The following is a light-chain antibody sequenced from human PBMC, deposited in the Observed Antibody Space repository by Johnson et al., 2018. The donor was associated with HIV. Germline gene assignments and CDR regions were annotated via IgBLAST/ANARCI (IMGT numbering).Light chain of an antibody. J-gene: IGLJ1*01. CDR2: DNN. V-gene: IGLV1-51*01. Sequence: QSVLTQPPSVSAAPGQKVIISCSGSSSNIGNNYVSWYQQLPGTAPKLLIYDNNRRPSGIPDRFSGSKSGSLATLGITGLQTGDEADYYCGTWDTSLSAFYVFGAGTKVTVL. CDR3: GTWDTSLSAFYV. CDR1: SSNIGNNY.